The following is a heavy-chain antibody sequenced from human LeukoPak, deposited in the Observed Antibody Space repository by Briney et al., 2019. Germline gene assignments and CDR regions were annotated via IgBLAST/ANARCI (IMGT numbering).Heavy chain of an antibody. CDR2: IDYSGST. V-gene: IGHV4-39*07. Sequence: SETLSLTCTVSGGSISSSSYYWGWIRQPPGKGLEWIGSIDYSGSTYHNPSLRSRVTISVDMSKNQFSLNLSSVTAADTAVYYCARDVTGCSGSNCYYYYYYMDVWGRGTTVTVSS. D-gene: IGHD2-15*01. CDR3: ARDVTGCSGSNCYYYYYYMDV. J-gene: IGHJ6*03. CDR1: GGSISSSSYY.